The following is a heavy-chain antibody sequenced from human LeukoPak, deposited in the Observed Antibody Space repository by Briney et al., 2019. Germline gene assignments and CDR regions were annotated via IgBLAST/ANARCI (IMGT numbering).Heavy chain of an antibody. Sequence: GGSLRLSCAASGFTFDDYGMSWVRQAPGKGLEWVSGISWNGGSTGYADSVKGRFTISRDNAKNSLYLQMNSLRAEDTALYYCARVSYYYDSRMFDYWGQGTLVTVSS. V-gene: IGHV3-20*04. D-gene: IGHD3-22*01. J-gene: IGHJ4*02. CDR3: ARVSYYYDSRMFDY. CDR2: ISWNGGST. CDR1: GFTFDDYG.